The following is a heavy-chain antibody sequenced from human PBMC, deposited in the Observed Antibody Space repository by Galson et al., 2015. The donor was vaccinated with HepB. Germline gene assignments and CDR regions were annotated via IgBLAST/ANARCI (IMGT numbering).Heavy chain of an antibody. CDR1: GYRINSYW. Sequence: QSGAEVKKPGESLKISCKGSGYRINSYWIGWVRQMPGKGLEWMGIIYLGDSDTRYSPSFQGQVTISADKSISTAYLQWSSLKASDTAMYYCARLTMDADYANQGYFDLWGRGTLVTVSS. CDR3: ARLTMDADYANQGYFDL. D-gene: IGHD4/OR15-4a*01. CDR2: IYLGDSDT. J-gene: IGHJ2*01. V-gene: IGHV5-51*03.